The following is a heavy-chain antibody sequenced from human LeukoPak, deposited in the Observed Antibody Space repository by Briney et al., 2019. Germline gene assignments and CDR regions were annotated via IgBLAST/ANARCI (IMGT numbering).Heavy chain of an antibody. CDR1: GFTFSSYW. CDR3: ARDLRSPSDTNIAVDY. V-gene: IGHV3-74*01. J-gene: IGHJ4*02. CDR2: INSDGSST. Sequence: GGSLRLSCAASGFTFSSYWMHWVRQTPGKGLVWVSRINSDGSSTVSADSVKGRFTISRDNAMNTLYLQMNSLRAEDTAVYYCARDLRSPSDTNIAVDYWGQGTLVTVSS.